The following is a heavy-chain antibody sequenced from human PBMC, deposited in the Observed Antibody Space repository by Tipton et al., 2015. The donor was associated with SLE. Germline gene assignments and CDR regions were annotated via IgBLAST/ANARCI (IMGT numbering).Heavy chain of an antibody. Sequence: TLSLTCTVSGGSINRSYWSWIRQPPGKGLEWIGYVYYSGSTNYNPSLKSRVTISMDPSKNQFSLTLTAVTAADTALYFCARGVSLDYWGQGTLVTVSS. V-gene: IGHV4-59*12. CDR3: ARGVSLDY. J-gene: IGHJ4*02. CDR1: GGSINRSY. CDR2: VYYSGST.